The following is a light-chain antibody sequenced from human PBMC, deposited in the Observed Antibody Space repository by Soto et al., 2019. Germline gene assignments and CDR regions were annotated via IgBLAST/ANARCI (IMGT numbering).Light chain of an antibody. V-gene: IGKV1D-12*01. CDR2: AAS. CDR1: QDINSW. Sequence: DIQMTQSPSSVSASIGDRVTITCRASQDINSWLVWYQQKPGKAPKLLIYAASTLQSGVPSRFSGSGSVADFTLTISSLQPEDFAPYYCQQASSVPPTFGGGTKVEIK. J-gene: IGKJ4*01. CDR3: QQASSVPPT.